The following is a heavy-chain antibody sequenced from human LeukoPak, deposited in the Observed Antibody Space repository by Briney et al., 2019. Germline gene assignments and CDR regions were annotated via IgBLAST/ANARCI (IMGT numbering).Heavy chain of an antibody. V-gene: IGHV3-30*18. CDR2: ISDDESNK. CDR3: AKEAVNYYDSSGYFDDAFDI. J-gene: IGHJ3*02. CDR1: GFTFSSYG. D-gene: IGHD3-22*01. Sequence: PGRSLRLSCAASGFTFSSYGMHWVRQAPGKGLEWVAVISDDESNKYYADSVKGPFTISRDNSKNTLYLQMNSLRAEDTAVYYCAKEAVNYYDSSGYFDDAFDIWGQGTMVTVSS.